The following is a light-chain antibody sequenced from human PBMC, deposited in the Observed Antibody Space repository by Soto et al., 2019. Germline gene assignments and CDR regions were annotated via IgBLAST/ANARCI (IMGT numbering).Light chain of an antibody. J-gene: IGKJ1*01. V-gene: IGKV1-5*03. CDR1: QSISSW. CDR2: KAS. CDR3: QQYNSYSRT. Sequence: DIQMTQSPSTLSASVGDRVTITCRASQSISSWLAWYQQKPGKAPNLLIYKASSLESGVPSRSSGSGPGTEFTLTISSLQPDDFATYYCQQYNSYSRTFGPGTKVEIK.